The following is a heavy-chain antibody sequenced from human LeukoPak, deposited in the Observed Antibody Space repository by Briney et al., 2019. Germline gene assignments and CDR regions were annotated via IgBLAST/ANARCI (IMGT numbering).Heavy chain of an antibody. CDR3: ARGTPIITGTTYYGMDV. J-gene: IGHJ6*02. V-gene: IGHV1-2*04. D-gene: IGHD1-20*01. CDR2: INPNSGGT. Sequence: ASVKVSCKASGYTFTGYYMHWVRQAPGQGLEWMGWINPNSGGTNYAQKFQGWVTMTRDTSISTAYMELSRLRSDDTAVYYCARGTPIITGTTYYGMDVWGQGTTVTVSS. CDR1: GYTFTGYY.